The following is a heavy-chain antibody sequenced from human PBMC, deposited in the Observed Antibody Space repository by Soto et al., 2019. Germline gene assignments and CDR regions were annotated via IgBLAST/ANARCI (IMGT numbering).Heavy chain of an antibody. J-gene: IGHJ5*02. CDR3: ARGGESVTTGPTFNGFDP. CDR2: IIPILGIA. V-gene: IGHV1-69*02. D-gene: IGHD1-1*01. CDR1: GGTFSSYT. Sequence: QVQLVQSGAEVKKPGSSVKVSCKASGGTFSSYTISWVRQAPGQGLEWMGRIIPILGIANYAQKFQGRVTINADKATSTAYMELSSLRSEDTAVYYCARGGESVTTGPTFNGFDPWGQGTLVTVSS.